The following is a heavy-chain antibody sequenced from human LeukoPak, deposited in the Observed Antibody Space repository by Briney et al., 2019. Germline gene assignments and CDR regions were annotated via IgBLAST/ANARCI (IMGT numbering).Heavy chain of an antibody. J-gene: IGHJ6*03. CDR2: ISSSGSTI. V-gene: IGHV3-48*03. CDR1: GFTFSSYE. Sequence: GGSLRLSCAASGFTFSSYEMNWVRQAPGKGLEWVSYISSSGSTIYYADSVKGRFTISRDNAKNSLYLQMNSLRAEDTAVYYCAREISGHLAAAGGYYYYYMDVWGKGTTVTISS. D-gene: IGHD6-13*01. CDR3: AREISGHLAAAGGYYYYYMDV.